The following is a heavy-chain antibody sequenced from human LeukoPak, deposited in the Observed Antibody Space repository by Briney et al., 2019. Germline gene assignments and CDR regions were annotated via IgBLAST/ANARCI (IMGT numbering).Heavy chain of an antibody. J-gene: IGHJ4*02. V-gene: IGHV6-1*01. CDR3: ARAVWYSGSWFYFDF. CDR1: GDSVSSNSAA. Sequence: SQTLSLTCAISGDSVSSNSAAWNWIRQSPSRGLEWLGRTYYRSKWHNAYAVSVKSRITVNPDTSKNQFSLQLNSVAPEDTAVYYCARAVWYSGSWFYFDFWGQGTLVTVPS. D-gene: IGHD6-13*01. CDR2: TYYRSKWHN.